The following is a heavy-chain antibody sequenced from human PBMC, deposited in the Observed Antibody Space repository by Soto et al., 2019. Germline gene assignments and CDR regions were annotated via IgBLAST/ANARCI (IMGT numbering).Heavy chain of an antibody. Sequence: GGSLRLSCAASGFTFSNAWMNWARQAPGKGLEWVGRIKSKTDGGTTDYAAPVKGRFTISRDDSKNTLYLQMNSLKTEDTAVYYCASARNWNYLAYWGQGTLVTVSS. CDR3: ASARNWNYLAY. CDR1: GFTFSNAW. V-gene: IGHV3-15*07. CDR2: IKSKTDGGTT. J-gene: IGHJ4*02. D-gene: IGHD1-1*01.